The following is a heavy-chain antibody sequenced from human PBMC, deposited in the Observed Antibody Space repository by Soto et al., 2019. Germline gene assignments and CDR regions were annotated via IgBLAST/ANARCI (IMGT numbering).Heavy chain of an antibody. CDR3: AKGIGHSSSHFDY. D-gene: IGHD6-13*01. J-gene: IGHJ4*02. Sequence: EVPLLESGGGLVQPGGSLRLSCAASGFTFSSYAMSWVRQAPGKGLEWVSAISGSGGSTYYADSVKGRFTISRDNSKNTLYLQMNSLRAEDTAVYYCAKGIGHSSSHFDYWGQGTLVTVSS. CDR2: ISGSGGST. V-gene: IGHV3-23*01. CDR1: GFTFSSYA.